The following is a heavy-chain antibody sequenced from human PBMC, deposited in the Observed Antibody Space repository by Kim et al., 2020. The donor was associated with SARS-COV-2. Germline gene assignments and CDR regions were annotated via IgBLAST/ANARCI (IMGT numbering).Heavy chain of an antibody. CDR1: GYSFSSYW. J-gene: IGHJ6*02. Sequence: GESLKISCKGSGYSFSSYWIGWVRQMPGKGLEWMGIIFPGDSHTKYGPSFQGRGTISADKTLSTVYLHWTSLKASDSAMYYCARHASPPLYFDMDIWGQGTAVTVSS. CDR2: IFPGDSHT. V-gene: IGHV5-51*01. CDR3: ARHASPPLYFDMDI.